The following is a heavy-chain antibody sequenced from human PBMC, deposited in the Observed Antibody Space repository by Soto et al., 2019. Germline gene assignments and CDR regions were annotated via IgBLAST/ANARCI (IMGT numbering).Heavy chain of an antibody. D-gene: IGHD5-18*01. CDR3: AKDIRTLIQLSVAYLWYFDY. Sequence: QVQLVESGGGVVQPGRSLRLSCAASGFTFSSYGMHWVRQAPGKGLEWVAVISYDGSNKYYADSVKGRFTISRDNSKNTLYLQMNSLRAEDTAVYYCAKDIRTLIQLSVAYLWYFDYWGQGTLVTVSS. J-gene: IGHJ4*02. V-gene: IGHV3-30*18. CDR1: GFTFSSYG. CDR2: ISYDGSNK.